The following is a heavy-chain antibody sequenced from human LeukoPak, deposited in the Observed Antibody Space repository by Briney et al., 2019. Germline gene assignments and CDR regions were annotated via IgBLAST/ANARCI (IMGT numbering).Heavy chain of an antibody. CDR2: ISYDGSNK. J-gene: IGHJ4*02. CDR3: AEWELLPTADC. D-gene: IGHD1-26*01. V-gene: IGHV3-30-3*01. Sequence: GGSLRLSCAASGFTFSSYAMHWVRQAPGKGLEWVAVISYDGSNKYYADSVKGRFTISRDNSKNTLYLQMNSLRDDDTALYYCAEWELLPTADCWGQGTLVTVSS. CDR1: GFTFSSYA.